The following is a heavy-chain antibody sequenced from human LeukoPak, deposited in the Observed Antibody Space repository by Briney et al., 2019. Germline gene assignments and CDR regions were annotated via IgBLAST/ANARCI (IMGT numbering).Heavy chain of an antibody. CDR3: ARDAGHQLSRRNYYAMDV. V-gene: IGHV4-39*07. D-gene: IGHD1-1*01. CDR2: IYSGGSS. J-gene: IGHJ6*02. Sequence: PSETLSLTCTVSGGSISSSSYYWGWICQPPGKALAWIGSIYSGGSSYYNPSLKSRVTISVDTSNNQFSLKVNSVTAADTAVYYCARDAGHQLSRRNYYAMDVWGQGTTVTVSS. CDR1: GGSISSSSYY.